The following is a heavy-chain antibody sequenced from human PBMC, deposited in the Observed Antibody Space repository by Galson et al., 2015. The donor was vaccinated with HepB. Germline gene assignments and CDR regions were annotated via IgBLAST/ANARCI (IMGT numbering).Heavy chain of an antibody. CDR1: GFTFSNYG. J-gene: IGHJ3*02. V-gene: IGHV3-23*01. Sequence: SLRLSCAASGFTFSNYGMSWVRQAPGKGLEWVSSISGIGGSTWYADSVKGRLSMSRDNSKNTLYLQVNSLTAEDTAVYYCAKGGLFDAFDMWGQGTKVTVS. CDR2: ISGIGGST. CDR3: AKGGLFDAFDM. D-gene: IGHD3-16*01.